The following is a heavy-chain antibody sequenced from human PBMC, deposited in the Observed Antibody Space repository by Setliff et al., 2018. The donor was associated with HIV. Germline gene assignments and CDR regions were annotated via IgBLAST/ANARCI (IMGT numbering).Heavy chain of an antibody. J-gene: IGHJ4*02. CDR1: GYSFARYG. CDR3: AKGPYYDILTGHFLFSYYFDY. D-gene: IGHD3-9*01. Sequence: ASVKVSCKASGYSFARYGLSWVRQAPGQGLEWMGWINPKSGGTHYGQKLQGRVTMTTDTSTSTAYMELRSLRSDDTAVYYCAKGPYYDILTGHFLFSYYFDYWGQGTLVTVSS. V-gene: IGHV1-18*01. CDR2: INPKSGGT.